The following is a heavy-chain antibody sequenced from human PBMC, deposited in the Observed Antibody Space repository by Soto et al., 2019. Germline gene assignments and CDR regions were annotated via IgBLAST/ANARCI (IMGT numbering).Heavy chain of an antibody. CDR2: IYSGGST. CDR3: ARDVKRRITMVRGVTHDDAFDI. V-gene: IGHV3-66*01. J-gene: IGHJ3*02. D-gene: IGHD3-10*01. CDR1: GFTVSSNY. Sequence: GGSLRLSCAASGFTVSSNYMSWVRQAPGKGLEWVSVIYSGGSTYYADSVKGRFTISRDNSKNTLYLQMNSLRAEDTAVYYCARDVKRRITMVRGVTHDDAFDIWGQGTMVTVSS.